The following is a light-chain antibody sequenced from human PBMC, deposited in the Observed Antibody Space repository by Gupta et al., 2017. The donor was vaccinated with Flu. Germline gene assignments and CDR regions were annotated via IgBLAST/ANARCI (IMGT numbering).Light chain of an antibody. Sequence: DSVMTQSPLSLPVTPGEPASISCRSSQSLLHSNGYNCLDWYLQKPGQSPQLLIYLGSNRASGVPDRFSASGSGTDFTLKISSVEAEDVGVYYCMQTLQGPLTFGGGTRVEIK. V-gene: IGKV2-28*01. J-gene: IGKJ4*01. CDR2: LGS. CDR1: QSLLHSNGYNC. CDR3: MQTLQGPLT.